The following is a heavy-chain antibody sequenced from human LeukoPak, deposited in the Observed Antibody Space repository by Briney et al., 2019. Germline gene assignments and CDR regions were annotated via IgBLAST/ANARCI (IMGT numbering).Heavy chain of an antibody. CDR3: ARVFTRQPSDVPANWFDP. D-gene: IGHD2-2*01. V-gene: IGHV1-8*01. CDR2: MNPKSGNT. J-gene: IGHJ5*02. CDR1: GYTFTRYD. Sequence: VASVKVSCKASGYTFTRYDINWVRQATGQGLEWMGWMNPKSGNTGHAQKFQGRVTMTRDTSISTAYMELSRLRSDDTAVYYCARVFTRQPSDVPANWFDPWGQGTLVTVSS.